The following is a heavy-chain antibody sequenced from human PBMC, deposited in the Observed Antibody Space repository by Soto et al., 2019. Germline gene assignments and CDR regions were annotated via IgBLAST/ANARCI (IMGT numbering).Heavy chain of an antibody. CDR3: VRNYCTHGVCVGENWIDA. V-gene: IGHV1-2*02. J-gene: IGHJ5*01. Sequence: ASVKVSCKASGYSFTGYYMHRVRQAPGQGLEWLGWINPSSGGTKFAQKFQGRVTMTKDTSISTGYMELTSLRSDDTAVYYCVRNYCTHGVCVGENWIDAWGQGTQVTVSS. D-gene: IGHD2-8*01. CDR1: GYSFTGYY. CDR2: INPSSGGT.